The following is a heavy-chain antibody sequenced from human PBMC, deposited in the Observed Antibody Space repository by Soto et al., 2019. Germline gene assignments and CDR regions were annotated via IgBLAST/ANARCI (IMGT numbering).Heavy chain of an antibody. V-gene: IGHV5-51*01. D-gene: IGHD6-13*01. CDR2: IYPGDSDT. CDR3: ARRIAAAGTPAFDI. Sequence: PRESLKISCKGSGYSFTSYWIGWERQMPGKGLEWMGIIYPGDSDTRYSPSFQGQVTISADKSISTAYLQWSSLKASDTAMYYCARRIAAAGTPAFDIWGQGTMVTVSS. CDR1: GYSFTSYW. J-gene: IGHJ3*02.